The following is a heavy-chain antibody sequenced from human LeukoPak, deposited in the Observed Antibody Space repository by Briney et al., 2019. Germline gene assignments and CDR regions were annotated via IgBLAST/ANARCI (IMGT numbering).Heavy chain of an antibody. CDR2: IYYSGST. J-gene: IGHJ5*02. CDR3: ARLDRNWFDP. Sequence: SETLSLTCTVSGGSISSYYWSWIRQPPGKGLGWIGYIYYSGSTNYNPTLKSRVTISVDTSKNQFSLKLSSVTAADTAVYYCARLDRNWFDPWGQGTLVTVSS. CDR1: GGSISSYY. V-gene: IGHV4-59*08.